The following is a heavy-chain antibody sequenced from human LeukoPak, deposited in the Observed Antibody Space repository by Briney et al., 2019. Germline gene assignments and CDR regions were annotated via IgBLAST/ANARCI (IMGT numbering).Heavy chain of an antibody. V-gene: IGHV3-30-3*01. CDR2: TSHDGGIK. Sequence: GTSLRLSCTASGFTFSPYAMHWVRQAPGKGLEWVTVTSHDGGIKYYADSVKGRFTISRDNAKNSLSLQMNSLRAEDTAVYYCVKDSGYYDTSGKGWFDIWGQGTMVTVSS. J-gene: IGHJ5*02. CDR3: VKDSGYYDTSGKGWFDI. CDR1: GFTFSPYA. D-gene: IGHD3-22*01.